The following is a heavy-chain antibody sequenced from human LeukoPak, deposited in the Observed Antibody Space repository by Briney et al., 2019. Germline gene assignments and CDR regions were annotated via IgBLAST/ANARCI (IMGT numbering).Heavy chain of an antibody. D-gene: IGHD6-19*01. J-gene: IGHJ4*02. CDR1: GFTFSSYG. CDR3: AKKRQNIAVAGH. Sequence: GGSLRLSCAASGFTFSSYGMHWVRQAPGKGLEWVAFIRYDGSNKYYADSVKGRFTISRDNSKNTLYMQMNRLRAEDTAVYYCAKKRQNIAVAGHWGQGTLVTVSS. CDR2: IRYDGSNK. V-gene: IGHV3-30*02.